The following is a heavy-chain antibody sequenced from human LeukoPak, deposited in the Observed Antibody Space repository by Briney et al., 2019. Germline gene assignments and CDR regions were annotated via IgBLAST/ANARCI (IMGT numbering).Heavy chain of an antibody. V-gene: IGHV5-51*01. CDR3: ARGYCSSTSCYPLFDY. CDR2: IYPGDSDT. D-gene: IGHD2-2*01. J-gene: IGHJ4*02. Sequence: GESLKISCKGSGYSFTSYWIGWVRQMPGKGLEWMGIIYPGDSDTRYSPSFQGQVTISADKSISTAYLQWSSLKASDTAMYYSARGYCSSTSCYPLFDYWGQGTLVTVSS. CDR1: GYSFTSYW.